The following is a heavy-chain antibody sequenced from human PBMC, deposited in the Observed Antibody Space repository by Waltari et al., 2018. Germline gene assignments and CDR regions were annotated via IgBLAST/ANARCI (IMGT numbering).Heavy chain of an antibody. CDR3: AKDSEGYCSGGSCYLSGY. J-gene: IGHJ4*02. D-gene: IGHD2-15*01. V-gene: IGHV3-23*04. CDR2: MSGSGGST. Sequence: EVQLVESGGGLVQPGGSLRLSCAASGFTFSSYAMRWIRQAPGKGLGWVVAMSGSGGSTYYADSVKGRFTISRDNSKNTLYLQMNSLRAEDTAVYYCAKDSEGYCSGGSCYLSGYWGQGTLVTVSS. CDR1: GFTFSSYA.